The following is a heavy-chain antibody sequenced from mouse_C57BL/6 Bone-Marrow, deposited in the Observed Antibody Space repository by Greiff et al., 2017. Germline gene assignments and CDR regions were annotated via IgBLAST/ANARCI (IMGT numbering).Heavy chain of an antibody. J-gene: IGHJ2*01. CDR3: ARLGDFGY. V-gene: IGHV14-3*02. Sequence: VQLKQSGAELVKPGASVKLSCTVSGFNIKDTYIHWVKQRPEQGLEWIGRIAPANGNTWYDPKFQGKATITADTSSNTAYLQLSSLTSEDTAAYYCARLGDFGYWGQGTTLTVSS. CDR2: IAPANGNT. CDR1: GFNIKDTY.